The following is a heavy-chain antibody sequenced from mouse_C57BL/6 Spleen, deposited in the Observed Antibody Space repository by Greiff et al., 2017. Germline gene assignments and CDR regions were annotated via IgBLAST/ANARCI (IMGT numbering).Heavy chain of an antibody. D-gene: IGHD4-1*01. CDR1: GYTFTSYW. CDR3: ARGETGSSYYAMDY. V-gene: IGHV1-69*01. J-gene: IGHJ4*01. Sequence: QVQLQQPGAELVMPGASVKLSCKASGYTFTSYWMHWVKQRPGQGLEWIGEIDPSDSYTNYNQKFKGKSTLTVDKSSSTAYMQLSSLTSEDSAVYYCARGETGSSYYAMDYWGQGTSVTVSS. CDR2: IDPSDSYT.